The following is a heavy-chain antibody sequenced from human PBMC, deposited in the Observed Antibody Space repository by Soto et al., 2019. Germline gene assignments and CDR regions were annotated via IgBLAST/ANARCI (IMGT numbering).Heavy chain of an antibody. D-gene: IGHD3-16*02. CDR3: ARGHHDYIWGRYRDFDY. V-gene: IGHV1-8*01. CDR1: GYTFTSYD. CDR2: MNPNSGNT. Sequence: QVQLVQSGAEVKKPGASVKVSCKASGYTFTSYDINWVRQATGQGLEWMGWMNPNSGNTGYAQKFQGRVTMTRNTSISTAYMELSSLRSEDTAVYYCARGHHDYIWGRYRDFDYWGQGTLVTVSS. J-gene: IGHJ4*02.